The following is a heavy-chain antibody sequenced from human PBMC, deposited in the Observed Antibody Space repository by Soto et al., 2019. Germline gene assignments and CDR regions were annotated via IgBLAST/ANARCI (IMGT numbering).Heavy chain of an antibody. V-gene: IGHV4-61*07. CDR2: IYYNGNT. D-gene: IGHD5-18*01. J-gene: IGHJ4*02. Sequence: WTWIRQPPGERLEWIGYIYYNGNTNYNSSLKSRFTISIDTSKNQFSLKLNSVTAAATAVYFCARLAYTSGFTFDYWGRGTLVTVSS. CDR3: ARLAYTSGFTFDY.